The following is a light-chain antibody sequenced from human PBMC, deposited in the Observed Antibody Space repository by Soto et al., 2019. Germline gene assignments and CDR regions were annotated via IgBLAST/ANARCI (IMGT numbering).Light chain of an antibody. CDR2: GNS. Sequence: QAVVTQPPSVSGAPGQGVTISCTGSSSNIGAGYDVHWYQQLPGTAPKLLIYGNSNRPSGVPDRFSGSKSGTSASLAITGLQAEDEADYYCQSYDSSLSGWVFGGGTQLTVL. V-gene: IGLV1-40*01. CDR3: QSYDSSLSGWV. J-gene: IGLJ3*02. CDR1: SSNIGAGYD.